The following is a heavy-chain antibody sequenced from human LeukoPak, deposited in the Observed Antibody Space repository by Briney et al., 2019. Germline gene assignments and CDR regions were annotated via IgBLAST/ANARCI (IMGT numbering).Heavy chain of an antibody. CDR1: GFTLGVYA. D-gene: IGHD2-15*01. CDR3: TRVAVYCSGGSCYYFDY. V-gene: IGHV3-49*03. J-gene: IGHJ4*02. Sequence: GGPLRLSCTASGFTLGVYAMGGFRQAPGKGLGWGGFISSIAYGATTEYAASVKGRFTISRDDSKSIAHLQMNSLKTEDRAVYYCTRVAVYCSGGSCYYFDYWGQGTLVTVSS. CDR2: ISSIAYGATT.